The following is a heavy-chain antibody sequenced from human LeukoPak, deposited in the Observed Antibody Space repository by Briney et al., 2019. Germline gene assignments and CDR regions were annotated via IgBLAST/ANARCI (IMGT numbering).Heavy chain of an antibody. CDR2: INWDGGAT. J-gene: IGHJ4*02. CDR3: ARDLSSSWYSLGY. V-gene: IGHV3-20*04. Sequence: PGGSLRLSCAASGSAFGDYGMNWVRQAPGKGLEWVAGINWDGGATGYVESVKGRFTISRDNAKRFLYLQMDSLRVEDTTFYYCARDLSSSWYSLGYWGQGTQVIVSS. CDR1: GSAFGDYG. D-gene: IGHD6-13*01.